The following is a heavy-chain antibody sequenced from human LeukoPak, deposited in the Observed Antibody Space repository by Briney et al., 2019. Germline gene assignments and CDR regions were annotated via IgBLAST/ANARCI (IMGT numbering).Heavy chain of an antibody. J-gene: IGHJ6*02. CDR2: INPSGGST. D-gene: IGHD2-2*01. CDR3: ARGRYCSSTSCYWGYYYYGMDV. V-gene: IGHV1-46*01. Sequence: ASVKVSCKASGYTFTSYYMHWVRQAPGQGLEWMGIINPSGGSTSYAQKFQGRVTMTRDTSTSTVYMELSSLRSEDTAVYYCARGRYCSSTSCYWGYYYYGMDVWGQGTTVTVSS. CDR1: GYTFTSYY.